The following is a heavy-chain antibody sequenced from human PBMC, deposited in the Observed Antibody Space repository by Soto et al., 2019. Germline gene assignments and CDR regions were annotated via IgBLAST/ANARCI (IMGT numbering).Heavy chain of an antibody. Sequence: GASVKVSCTASGYRFTSYDINWVRQATGQGLEWMGWMNPNSGNTGYAQKFQGRVTMTEDTSTDTAYMELSSLRSEDTAVYYCATSQPAYGDYASYYYYYMDVWGKGTTVTVSS. CDR1: GYRFTSYD. CDR3: ATSQPAYGDYASYYYYYMDV. CDR2: MNPNSGNT. J-gene: IGHJ6*03. D-gene: IGHD4-17*01. V-gene: IGHV1-8*01.